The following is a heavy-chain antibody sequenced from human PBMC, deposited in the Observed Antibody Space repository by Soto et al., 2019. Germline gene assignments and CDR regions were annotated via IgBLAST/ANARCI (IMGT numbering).Heavy chain of an antibody. CDR3: ARLTYYDYVWGSYRYPREQSDAFDI. Sequence: SETLSLTCTVSGGSISSSSYYWGWIRQPPGKGLEWIGSIYYSGSTYYNPSLKSRVTISVDTSKNQFSLKLSSVTAADTAVYYCARLTYYDYVWGSYRYPREQSDAFDIWGQGTMVTVSS. J-gene: IGHJ3*02. CDR1: GGSISSSSYY. CDR2: IYYSGST. D-gene: IGHD3-16*02. V-gene: IGHV4-39*01.